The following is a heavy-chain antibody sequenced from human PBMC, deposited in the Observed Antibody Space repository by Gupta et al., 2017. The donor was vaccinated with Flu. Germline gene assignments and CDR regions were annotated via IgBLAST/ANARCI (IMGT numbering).Heavy chain of an antibody. J-gene: IGHJ4*01. Sequence: GRVTISRDNSKNTLYLQMSSLTAEDTAVYYCAKDARVATTTSNYFDSWGHGTLVTVSS. D-gene: IGHD5-12*01. V-gene: IGHV3-23*01. CDR3: AKDARVATTTSNYFDS.